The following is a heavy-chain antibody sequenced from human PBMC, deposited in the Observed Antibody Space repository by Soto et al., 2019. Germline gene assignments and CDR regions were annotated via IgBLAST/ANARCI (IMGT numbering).Heavy chain of an antibody. D-gene: IGHD2-15*01. CDR3: ARYCCGGSCYRPSYQLDF. CDR1: GYKFDSYW. Sequence: PGESLKISCKGSGYKFDSYWIGWVRQMPGKGLEWMGIIYPGDSDTRYSPSFQGQVTISADKSISTTYLQWSSLKASDTAMYYCARYCCGGSCYRPSYQLDFWAQGDLVTVSS. V-gene: IGHV5-51*01. CDR2: IYPGDSDT. J-gene: IGHJ4*02.